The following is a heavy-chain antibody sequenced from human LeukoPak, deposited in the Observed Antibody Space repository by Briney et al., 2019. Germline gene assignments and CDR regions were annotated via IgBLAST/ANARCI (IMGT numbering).Heavy chain of an antibody. CDR2: CSSGGTT. CDR1: GFTFTTFP. J-gene: IGHJ3*01. V-gene: IGHV3-23*01. D-gene: IGHD5/OR15-5a*01. Sequence: GGCLRLSCAASGFTFTTFPMSWVRQAPGKGLEWVSSCSSGGTTYYADSVRGRFTISRDNSKNTLYLQMNSLRAEDTAVYYCAKRVVRGAFDFWGHGTMVAVSS. CDR3: AKRVVRGAFDF.